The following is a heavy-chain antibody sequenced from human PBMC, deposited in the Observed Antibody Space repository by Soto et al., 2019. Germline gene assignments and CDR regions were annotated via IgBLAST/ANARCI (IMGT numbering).Heavy chain of an antibody. D-gene: IGHD2-15*01. CDR2: INTHNGHT. Sequence: QGQLVQSGPAVKKPGASVKVSCKTSGFTFTDFSMHWVRQAPGQRLQWMGWINTHNGHTQYSPRFDDRVTMTTDPSTSTAHMELKGLRSDDTAVYYCARKDIWAYWGQGTLVTVSS. CDR1: GFTFTDFS. J-gene: IGHJ4*02. V-gene: IGHV1-18*04. CDR3: ARKDIWAY.